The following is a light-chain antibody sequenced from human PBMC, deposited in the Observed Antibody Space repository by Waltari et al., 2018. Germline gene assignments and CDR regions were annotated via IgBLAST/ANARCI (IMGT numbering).Light chain of an antibody. J-gene: IGLJ2*01. V-gene: IGLV2-23*02. CDR2: EVT. CDR1: RRDVGSYHL. CDR3: CSYAGASTHVV. Sequence: QSALTQPASVSGSPGQSLTISCPGTRRDVGSYHLVSWYQQHPGKAPKLMIYEVTKRPSGVSNRFSGSKSGNTASLTISGLQAEDESDYYCCSYAGASTHVVFGGGTKVTVL.